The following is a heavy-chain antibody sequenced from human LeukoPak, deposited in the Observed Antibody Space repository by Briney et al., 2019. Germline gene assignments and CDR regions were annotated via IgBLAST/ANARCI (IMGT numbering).Heavy chain of an antibody. CDR3: AKGEYCTTCYGGRFDY. D-gene: IGHD2-2*01. V-gene: IGHV3-48*03. J-gene: IGHJ4*02. CDR1: GFTFSSYE. Sequence: PGGSLRLSCAASGFTFSSYEMNWVRQAPGKGLEWVSYISSSGSTVYYADSVKGRFTISRDNTKNSLYLQMNSLRAEDTAVYYCAKGEYCTTCYGGRFDYWGQGTLATVSS. CDR2: ISSSGSTV.